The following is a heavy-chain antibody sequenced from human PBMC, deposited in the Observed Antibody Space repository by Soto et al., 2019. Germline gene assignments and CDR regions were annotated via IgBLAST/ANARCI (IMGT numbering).Heavy chain of an antibody. D-gene: IGHD2-2*01. CDR3: ARDQGTPHDIVIVPAAF. CDR2: MSAYNGDT. J-gene: IGHJ4*02. CDR1: GYTFSDYG. Sequence: QVQLVQSGAEVKKPGASVRVSCKASGYTFSDYGISWVRQAPGQGLEWMGWMSAYNGDTTYAQKFQGRVTMTTDTSTSTVYMELRSLRSDDTAVYYCARDQGTPHDIVIVPAAFWGQGTLVTVSS. V-gene: IGHV1-18*01.